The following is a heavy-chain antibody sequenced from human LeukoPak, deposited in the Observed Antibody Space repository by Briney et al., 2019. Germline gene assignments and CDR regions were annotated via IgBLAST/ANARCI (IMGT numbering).Heavy chain of an antibody. J-gene: IGHJ4*02. CDR3: ARRGYCSSTSCYEYFDY. CDR1: GYSFTNYW. D-gene: IGHD2-2*01. Sequence: GESLKISCKGSGYSFTNYWIGWVRQMPGKGLEWMGIIYPGDSDTRYSPSFQGQVTISADKSISTAYLQWGSLKASDTAIYYCARRGYCSSTSCYEYFDYWGQGTLVTVSS. V-gene: IGHV5-51*01. CDR2: IYPGDSDT.